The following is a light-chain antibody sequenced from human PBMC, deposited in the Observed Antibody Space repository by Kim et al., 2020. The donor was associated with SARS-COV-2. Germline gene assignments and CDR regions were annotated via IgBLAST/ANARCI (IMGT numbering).Light chain of an antibody. J-gene: IGLJ3*02. CDR1: SSNVGSNF. CDR3: ATWDDSLSGV. V-gene: IGLV1-47*01. CDR2: RNN. Sequence: PGQTVTISCSGSSSNVGSNFVYWYQQFPGTAPKLLIYRNNQRPSGVPDRFSGSKSGSSASLAISGLRSEDEADYYCATWDDSLSGVFGGGTQLTVL.